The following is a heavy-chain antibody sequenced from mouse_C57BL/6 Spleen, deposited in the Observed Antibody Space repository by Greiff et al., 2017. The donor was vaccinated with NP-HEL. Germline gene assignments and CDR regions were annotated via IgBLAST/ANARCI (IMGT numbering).Heavy chain of an antibody. Sequence: VKLMESGAELVRPGASVKLSCKASGYTFTDYYINWVKQRPGQGLEWIARIYPGSGNTYYNEKFKGKATLTAEKSSSTAYMQLSSLTSEDSAVYFCARSGYYSNYPYYFDYWGQGTTLTVSS. D-gene: IGHD2-5*01. CDR2: IYPGSGNT. CDR1: GYTFTDYY. J-gene: IGHJ2*01. CDR3: ARSGYYSNYPYYFDY. V-gene: IGHV1-76*01.